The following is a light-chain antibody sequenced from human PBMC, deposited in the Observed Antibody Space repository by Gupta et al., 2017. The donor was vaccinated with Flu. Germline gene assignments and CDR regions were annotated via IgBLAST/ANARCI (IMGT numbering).Light chain of an antibody. J-gene: IGKJ1*01. CDR3: MHSTRWPWT. Sequence: VVMTQSPPPLPVTLGHRASISGRSSESLVYSDGDSYVSWFHQRPGESPRRLIYKASNRDSGVPDRISGSGSVTDFTLKISRVETEDVGVYYCMHSTRWPWTFGQGIKVE. CDR1: ESLVYSDGDSY. V-gene: IGKV2-30*01. CDR2: KAS.